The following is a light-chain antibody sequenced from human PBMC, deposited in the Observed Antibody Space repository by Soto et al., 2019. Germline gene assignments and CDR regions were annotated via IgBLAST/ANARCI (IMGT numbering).Light chain of an antibody. V-gene: IGKV2D-29*01. Sequence: EIVMTQTPLSLSVTPGQPASISCKSSQSLLHSDGKTYVYWYLQKPGQPPQLLIYEGSKRFSGVSDRFSGGVSGTDFTLKISRVEAEDFGVYYCMQSIQVPIAFGQGTRLEIK. CDR3: MQSIQVPIA. CDR2: EGS. J-gene: IGKJ5*01. CDR1: QSLLHSDGKTY.